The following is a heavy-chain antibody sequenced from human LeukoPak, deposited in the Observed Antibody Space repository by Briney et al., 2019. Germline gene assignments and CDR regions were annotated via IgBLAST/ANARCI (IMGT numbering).Heavy chain of an antibody. V-gene: IGHV4-30-4*01. CDR2: IYYSGST. Sequence: SETLSLTCTVSGGSISSGDYYWSWIRQPPGKGLEWIGYIYYSGSTYYNPSLKSRVTISVDTSKNQFSLKLSSVTAADTAVCYCARARIGQYGDYLYYFDYWGQGTLVTVSS. CDR3: ARARIGQYGDYLYYFDY. J-gene: IGHJ4*02. D-gene: IGHD4-17*01. CDR1: GGSISSGDYY.